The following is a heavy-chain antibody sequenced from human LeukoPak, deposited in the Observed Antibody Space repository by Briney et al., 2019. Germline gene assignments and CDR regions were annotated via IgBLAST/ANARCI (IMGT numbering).Heavy chain of an antibody. CDR1: GGSISSSSYY. D-gene: IGHD2-15*01. CDR2: IYYSGST. Sequence: SETLSLTCTVSGGSISSSSYYWGWIRQPPGKGLEWIGSIYYSGSTYYNPSLKSRVTISVDTSKNQFSLKLSSVTAADTAVYYCASGHCSGGSCYSLFDYWGQGTLVTVSS. J-gene: IGHJ4*02. CDR3: ASGHCSGGSCYSLFDY. V-gene: IGHV4-39*01.